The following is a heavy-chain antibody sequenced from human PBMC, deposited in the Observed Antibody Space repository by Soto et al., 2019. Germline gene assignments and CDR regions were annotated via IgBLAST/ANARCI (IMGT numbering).Heavy chain of an antibody. J-gene: IGHJ4*02. CDR3: ARTVGAAYYFDF. D-gene: IGHD1-26*01. V-gene: IGHV4-4*07. Sequence: QVQLQESGPGLVKPSETLSLTCTVSGDSMTKYYWSWIRQPAGKGLAWIGRIYTSGSTNYNPSLKSRVTMSIDTSNKHFSLSLKSVTAADTAVYYCARTVGAAYYFDFWGQGALVTVSS. CDR2: IYTSGST. CDR1: GDSMTKYY.